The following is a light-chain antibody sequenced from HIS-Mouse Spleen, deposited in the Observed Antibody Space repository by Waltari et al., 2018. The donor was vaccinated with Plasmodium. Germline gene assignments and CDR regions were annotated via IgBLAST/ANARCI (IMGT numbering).Light chain of an antibody. CDR1: QSVSSY. CDR3: QQRSNWPPLT. Sequence: EIVLTQSPATLSLSPGERATLSCRASQSVSSYLACYQQKPGQAPRLLIYDASNRATGIPARFSGSGCGTDFTLTISSLEPEDFAVYYCQQRSNWPPLTFGGGTKVEIK. V-gene: IGKV3-11*01. J-gene: IGKJ4*01. CDR2: DAS.